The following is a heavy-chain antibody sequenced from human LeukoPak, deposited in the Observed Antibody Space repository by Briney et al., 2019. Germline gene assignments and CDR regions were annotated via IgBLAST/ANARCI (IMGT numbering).Heavy chain of an antibody. V-gene: IGHV5-51*01. D-gene: IGHD6-19*01. J-gene: IGHJ4*02. CDR3: ARRSGYSSGWTALDY. CDR1: GYTITNYW. Sequence: GESLKISCKGSGYTITNYWIGWVRQMPGKGLEWMGIIYPGDSDTRYSPSFQGRVTISADKSISTAYLQWSSLKASDTPMYYCARRSGYSSGWTALDYWGQGTLVTVSS. CDR2: IYPGDSDT.